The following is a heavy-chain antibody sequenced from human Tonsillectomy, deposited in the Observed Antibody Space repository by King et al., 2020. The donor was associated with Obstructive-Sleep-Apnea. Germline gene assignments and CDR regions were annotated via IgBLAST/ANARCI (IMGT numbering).Heavy chain of an antibody. Sequence: VQLVESGGGLVQPGGSLRLSCAASGFTFSSYWMSWGRQAPGKGLGWVANIKQYGSEKYYVESLKGRLTISRDNAKNSLYLQMNRLRVEDTAVYYCARGTPTDVWGQGTTVTVSS. CDR3: ARGTPTDV. J-gene: IGHJ6*02. CDR1: GFTFSSYW. D-gene: IGHD1/OR15-1a*01. V-gene: IGHV3-7*03. CDR2: IKQYGSEK.